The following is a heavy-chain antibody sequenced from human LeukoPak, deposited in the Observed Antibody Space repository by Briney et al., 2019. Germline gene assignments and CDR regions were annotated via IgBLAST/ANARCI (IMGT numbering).Heavy chain of an antibody. CDR2: ISAYNGNT. V-gene: IGHV1-18*01. J-gene: IGHJ6*03. CDR1: GYTFTSYG. CDR3: ARGNSMYYYGSGNHYYYYMDV. Sequence: ASVKVSCKASGYTFTSYGISWVRQAPGQGLEWMGWISAYNGNTNYAQKLQGRVTMTTDTSTSTAYMELRSLRSDDTAVYYCARGNSMYYYGSGNHYYYYMDVWGKGTTVTVSS. D-gene: IGHD3-10*01.